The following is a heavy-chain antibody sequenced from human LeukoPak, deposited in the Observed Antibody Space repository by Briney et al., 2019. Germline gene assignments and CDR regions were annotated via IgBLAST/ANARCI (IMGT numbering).Heavy chain of an antibody. Sequence: PGGSLRLSCSASGFTLSNYWMHWVRQAPGKGLVWVARLHSNGAFTTYADSEKGRFTISRDTAKHTLYLQMNSLRVEDTAVYYCARFVVVTAGDYWGQGTLVTVSS. CDR1: GFTLSNYW. V-gene: IGHV3-74*01. CDR3: ARFVVVTAGDY. D-gene: IGHD2-21*02. CDR2: LHSNGAFT. J-gene: IGHJ4*01.